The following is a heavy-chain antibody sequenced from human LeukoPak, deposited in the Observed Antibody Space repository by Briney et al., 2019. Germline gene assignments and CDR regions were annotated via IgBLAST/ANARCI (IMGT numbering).Heavy chain of an antibody. CDR1: GGSFSGYY. D-gene: IGHD1-1*01. V-gene: IGHV4-34*01. J-gene: IGHJ5*02. Sequence: KPSETLSLTCAVYGGSFSGYYWSWIRQPPGKGLEWIGEINHSGSTNYNPSLKSRVTISVDTSKNQFSLKLSSVTAADTAVYYCARLKGGNDLSANWFDTWGQGTLVTVSS. CDR2: INHSGST. CDR3: ARLKGGNDLSANWFDT.